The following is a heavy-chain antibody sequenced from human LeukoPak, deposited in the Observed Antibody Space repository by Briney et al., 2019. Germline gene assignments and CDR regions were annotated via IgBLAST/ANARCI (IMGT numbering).Heavy chain of an antibody. J-gene: IGHJ5*02. CDR1: GFTFRNAW. D-gene: IGHD1-26*01. Sequence: GGSLRLSCAASGFTFRNAWMSWVRQTPGKGPEWLGRIKSKTDGLAVDYAAPVKGRFTISRDDSQSTLFLQMNSLKTEDTAVYYCTDRGSSWFNHWGQGIRVTVSS. V-gene: IGHV3-15*01. CDR3: TDRGSSWFNH. CDR2: IKSKTDGLAV.